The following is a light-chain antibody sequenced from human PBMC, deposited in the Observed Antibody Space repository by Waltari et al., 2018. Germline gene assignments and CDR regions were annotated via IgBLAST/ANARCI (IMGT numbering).Light chain of an antibody. Sequence: QSALPQPPSVSASPGQSITLSCPGTRRGIGGFALVSWYQQHPGKVPRLLIYEVTTRPSGVSSRFSGSKSDNSATLTISALQTEDEADYYCSSYARGSSFVLFGGGTRLTVL. CDR3: SSYARGSSFVL. CDR2: EVT. V-gene: IGLV2-23*02. J-gene: IGLJ2*01. CDR1: RRGIGGFAL.